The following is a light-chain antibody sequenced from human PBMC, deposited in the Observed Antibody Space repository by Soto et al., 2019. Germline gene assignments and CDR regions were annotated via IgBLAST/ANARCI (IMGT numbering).Light chain of an antibody. J-gene: IGKJ4*01. Sequence: DIVMTQTPDSLAVSLGERATINCKSSQSVLYNSNNDSYLTWYQQKPGQSPKVLIYWASTRESGVPDRFSGSGSGTDFTLTISSLQAEDVAVYYCQQYYSTLTFGGGTKVDIK. V-gene: IGKV4-1*01. CDR2: WAS. CDR1: QSVLYNSNNDSY. CDR3: QQYYSTLT.